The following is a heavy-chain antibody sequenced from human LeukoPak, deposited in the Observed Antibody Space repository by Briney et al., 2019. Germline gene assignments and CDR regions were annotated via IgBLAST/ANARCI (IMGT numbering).Heavy chain of an antibody. CDR2: IYYSGST. Sequence: SETLSLTCTVSGGSISSYYWSWIRQPPGKGLEWIGYIYYSGSTNYNPSLKSRVTISVDTSKNQFSLKLSSVTAADTAVYYCARFGYVQAFDIWGQGTMVTVSS. CDR1: GGSISSYY. D-gene: IGHD5-12*01. CDR3: ARFGYVQAFDI. V-gene: IGHV4-59*01. J-gene: IGHJ3*02.